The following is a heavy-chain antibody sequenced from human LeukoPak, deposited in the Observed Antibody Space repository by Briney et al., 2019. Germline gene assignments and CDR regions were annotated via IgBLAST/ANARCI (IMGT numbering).Heavy chain of an antibody. D-gene: IGHD4-17*01. CDR1: GFTFSSYA. CDR3: ARDSYGPHDP. Sequence: GRSLRLSCAASGFTFSSYAMHWVRQAPGKGLEWVAVISYDGSNKYYADSVKGRFTISRDNSKNTLYLRMNSLRAEDTAVYYCARDSYGPHDPWGQGTLVTVSS. J-gene: IGHJ5*02. CDR2: ISYDGSNK. V-gene: IGHV3-30*04.